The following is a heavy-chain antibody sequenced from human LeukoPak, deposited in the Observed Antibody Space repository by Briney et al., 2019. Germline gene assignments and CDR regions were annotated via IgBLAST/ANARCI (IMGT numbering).Heavy chain of an antibody. J-gene: IGHJ1*01. CDR1: GFTFSSYA. CDR2: ISGSGGST. V-gene: IGHV3-23*01. D-gene: IGHD3-22*01. CDR3: ARTTTYSYDSSGYYEYFQH. Sequence: GGSLRLSCAASGFTFSSYAMSWVRQAPGKGLEWVSAISGSGGSTYYADSVKGRFTISRDNSKNTLYLQMNSLRAEDTAMYYCARTTTYSYDSSGYYEYFQHWGQGTLVTVSS.